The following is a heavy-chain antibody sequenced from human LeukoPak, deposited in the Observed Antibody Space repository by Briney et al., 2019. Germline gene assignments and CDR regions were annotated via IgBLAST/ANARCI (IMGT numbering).Heavy chain of an antibody. V-gene: IGHV1-69*04. CDR2: IIPIRGVA. D-gene: IGHD2-15*01. CDR1: GGTFSSYA. J-gene: IGHJ4*02. Sequence: SVKVSFKSSGGTFSSYAISWVRQAPGQGREWIGRIIPIRGVANYAQKFQGRVTITADKSTSTDYMELSSLRSEDTAVYYCARDCSGGSCQGQAGYWGQGTLVTVSS. CDR3: ARDCSGGSCQGQAGY.